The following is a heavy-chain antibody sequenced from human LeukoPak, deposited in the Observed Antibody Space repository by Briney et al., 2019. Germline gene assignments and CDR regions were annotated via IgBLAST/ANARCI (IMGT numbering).Heavy chain of an antibody. V-gene: IGHV3-30*04. CDR2: ISYTGRDK. CDR1: GFTFSSHA. CDR3: ARDSSMTPVTMDFDY. D-gene: IGHD4-17*01. Sequence: PGRSLRLSCAASGFTFSSHAMRWVRQAPGKGLEWLTFISYTGRDKYYADSVKGRFTTSRDNSKNTLYLQMNSLRAEDTALYYCARDSSMTPVTMDFDYWGQGTLVTVSS. J-gene: IGHJ4*02.